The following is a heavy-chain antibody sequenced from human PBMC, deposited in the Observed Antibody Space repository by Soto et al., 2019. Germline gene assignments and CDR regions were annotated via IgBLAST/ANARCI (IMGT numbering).Heavy chain of an antibody. CDR3: ARVPSQYCGGDCYSFDY. CDR2: IYYSGST. CDR1: GGSISSGDYY. V-gene: IGHV4-30-4*01. Sequence: QVQLQESGPGLVKPSQTLSLTCTVSGGSISSGDYYWSWIRQPPGKGLEWIGYIYYSGSTYYNPSLKSRVTISVDTSKNQFSLKLSSVTAADTAVYYCARVPSQYCGGDCYSFDYWGQGTLVTVSS. J-gene: IGHJ4*02. D-gene: IGHD2-21*02.